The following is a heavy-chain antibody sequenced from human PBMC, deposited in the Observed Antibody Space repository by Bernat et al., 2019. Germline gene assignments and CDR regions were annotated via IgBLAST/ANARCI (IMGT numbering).Heavy chain of an antibody. D-gene: IGHD3-10*01. V-gene: IGHV4-61*01. Sequence: QVQLQESGPGLVKPSETQSLTCTVSGGSVSSGSYYWSWIRQPPGKGLEWIGYIYYSGSTNYNPSLKSRVTISVDTSKNQFSLKLSSVTAADTAVYYCARVSATVQRVIGGFDYWGQGTLVTVSS. CDR3: ARVSATVQRVIGGFDY. J-gene: IGHJ4*02. CDR2: IYYSGST. CDR1: GGSVSSGSYY.